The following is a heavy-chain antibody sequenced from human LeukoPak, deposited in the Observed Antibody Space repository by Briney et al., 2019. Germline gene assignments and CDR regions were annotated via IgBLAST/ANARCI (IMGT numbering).Heavy chain of an antibody. CDR1: GGSISSYY. D-gene: IGHD2-21*02. V-gene: IGHV4-4*09. J-gene: IGHJ3*02. CDR2: IYTSGST. Sequence: SETLSLTCTVSGGSISSYYWSWIRQPPGKGLEWIGYIYTSGSTNYNPSLKSRVTISVDTSKNQFSLKLSSVTAADTAVYYCARDVVVTGYDAFDIWGQGTMVTVSS. CDR3: ARDVVVTGYDAFDI.